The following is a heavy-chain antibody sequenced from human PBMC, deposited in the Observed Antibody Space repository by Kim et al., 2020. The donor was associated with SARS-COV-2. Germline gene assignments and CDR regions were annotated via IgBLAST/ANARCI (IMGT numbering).Heavy chain of an antibody. CDR2: IYYSGST. V-gene: IGHV4-39*07. Sequence: SETLSLTCTVSGGSISSSSYYWGWIRQPPGKGLEWIGSIYYSGSTYYNPSLKSRVTISVDTSKNQFSLKLSSVTAADTAVYYCARDRGSGSYGYWGQGTLVTVSS. J-gene: IGHJ4*02. D-gene: IGHD3-10*01. CDR1: GGSISSSSYY. CDR3: ARDRGSGSYGY.